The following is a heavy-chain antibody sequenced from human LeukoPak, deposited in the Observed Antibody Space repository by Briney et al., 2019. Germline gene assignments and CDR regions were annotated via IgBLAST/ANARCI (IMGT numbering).Heavy chain of an antibody. J-gene: IGHJ4*02. CDR1: GYTFTGYY. V-gene: IGHV1-2*02. CDR3: ARERGWDSSGYEGVYFDY. D-gene: IGHD3-22*01. Sequence: ASVKVSCKASGYTFTGYYMPWVRQAPGQGLEWMGWINPNSGGTNYAQKFQGRVTMTRDTSISTAYMELSRLRSDDTAVYYCARERGWDSSGYEGVYFDYWGQGTLVTVSS. CDR2: INPNSGGT.